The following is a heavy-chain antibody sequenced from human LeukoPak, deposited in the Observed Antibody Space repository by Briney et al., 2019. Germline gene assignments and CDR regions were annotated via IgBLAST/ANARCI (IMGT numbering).Heavy chain of an antibody. Sequence: GGSLRLSCAASGFTFSSYSMNWVRQAPGKGLEWVSSISSSSSYIYYADSVKGRFTISRDNAKNSLYLQMNSLRAEDTAVYYCAREDGRGVDTAMVTHYYYGMDVWGQGTTVTVSS. D-gene: IGHD5-18*01. CDR1: GFTFSSYS. V-gene: IGHV3-21*01. CDR2: ISSSSSYI. J-gene: IGHJ6*02. CDR3: AREDGRGVDTAMVTHYYYGMDV.